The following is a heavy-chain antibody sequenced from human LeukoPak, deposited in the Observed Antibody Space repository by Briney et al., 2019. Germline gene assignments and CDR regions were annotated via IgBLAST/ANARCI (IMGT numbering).Heavy chain of an antibody. V-gene: IGHV3-48*03. D-gene: IGHD6-6*01. CDR3: AKVEYSSSWPFDY. Sequence: GSLRLSCAASGFTFSSYEMNWVRQAPGKGLEWVSYISSSGSTIYYADSVKGRFTISRDNAKNSLYLQMNSLRAEDTAVYYCAKVEYSSSWPFDYWGQGTLVTVSS. CDR1: GFTFSSYE. J-gene: IGHJ4*02. CDR2: ISSSGSTI.